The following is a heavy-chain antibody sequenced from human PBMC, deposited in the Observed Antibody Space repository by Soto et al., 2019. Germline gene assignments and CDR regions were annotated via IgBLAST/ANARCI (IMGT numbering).Heavy chain of an antibody. Sequence: QVQLQESGPGLVKPSQTLSLTCTVSGGSISTGGYYWTWIRQHPGKGLEWIGYIYYSGSTYYNPALKSRVTISVDTSKNQFSMKLSSVTAADTAVYYCARGLSVTLCDNWGQGTLVTVSS. CDR1: GGSISTGGYY. J-gene: IGHJ4*02. D-gene: IGHD4-17*01. CDR2: IYYSGST. CDR3: ARGLSVTLCDN. V-gene: IGHV4-31*03.